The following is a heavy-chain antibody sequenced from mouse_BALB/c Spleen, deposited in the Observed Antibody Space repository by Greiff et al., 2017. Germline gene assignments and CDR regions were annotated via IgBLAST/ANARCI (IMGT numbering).Heavy chain of an antibody. V-gene: IGHV1S34*01. CDR3: ARGAYYYDFFDY. J-gene: IGHJ2*01. Sequence: LVKTGASVKISCKASGYSFTGYYMHWVKQSHGKSLEWIGYISCYNGATSYNQKFKGKATFTVDTSSSTAYMQFNSLTSEDSAVYYCARGAYYYDFFDYWGEGTTLTVSS. D-gene: IGHD1-1*01. CDR1: GYSFTGYY. CDR2: ISCYNGAT.